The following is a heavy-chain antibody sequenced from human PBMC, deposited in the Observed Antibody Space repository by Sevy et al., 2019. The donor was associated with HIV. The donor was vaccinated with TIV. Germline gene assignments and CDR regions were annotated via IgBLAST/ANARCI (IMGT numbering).Heavy chain of an antibody. D-gene: IGHD3-10*01. J-gene: IGHJ4*02. Sequence: ASVKVSCKTSGYTFTSYGISWVRQAPGQGLEWMGWISAYNGNTNYAQKLQGRVTMTTDTSTSTAYMDLRSLRSDDTAVYYCARDGDYGSGSYYKNPFFDYCGQGTLVTVSS. CDR2: ISAYNGNT. CDR3: ARDGDYGSGSYYKNPFFDY. V-gene: IGHV1-18*04. CDR1: GYTFTSYG.